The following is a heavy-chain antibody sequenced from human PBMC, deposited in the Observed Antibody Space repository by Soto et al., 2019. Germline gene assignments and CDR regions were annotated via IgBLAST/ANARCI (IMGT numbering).Heavy chain of an antibody. J-gene: IGHJ4*02. D-gene: IGHD3-9*01. CDR1: GYTFTHYA. CDR2: INAGNGDT. CDR3: ARERRGTGSDY. Sequence: QVQLVQSGAEVKKPGASVNVSCRASGYTFTHYAMHWVRQAPGQRLEWMGWINAGNGDTKYSQKFQGRVTITRATSASTADMELSSLRSEDTAVYYCARERRGTGSDYWGQGTLVTVSS. V-gene: IGHV1-3*01.